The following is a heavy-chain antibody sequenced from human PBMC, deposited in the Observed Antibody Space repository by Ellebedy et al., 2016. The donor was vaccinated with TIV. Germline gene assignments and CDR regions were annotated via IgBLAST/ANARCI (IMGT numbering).Heavy chain of an antibody. CDR2: IYYSGST. V-gene: IGHV4-39*07. CDR1: GGSISSSSYY. J-gene: IGHJ4*02. Sequence: SETLSLTCTVSGGSISSSSYYWGWIRQSPGKGLEWIGSIYYSGSTYYNPSLKSRITISVDTSKNQFSLKLSSVTAADTAMYYCTRGGTSYSDYWGQGTLVTVSS. D-gene: IGHD1-1*01. CDR3: TRGGTSYSDY.